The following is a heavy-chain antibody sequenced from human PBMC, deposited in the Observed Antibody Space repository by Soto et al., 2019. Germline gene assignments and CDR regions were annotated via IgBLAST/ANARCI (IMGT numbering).Heavy chain of an antibody. CDR1: GFTFSSYW. Sequence: EVQLVESGGGLVQPGGSLRLSCAASGFTFSSYWMHWVRQAPGKGLVWVSRINSDGSSTSYADSVKGRFTISRDNAKNTLYLQMNSLRAEDTAVYYCARDDEQQHPGQNYYDYYMDVWGKGTTVTVSS. V-gene: IGHV3-74*01. D-gene: IGHD6-13*01. J-gene: IGHJ6*03. CDR3: ARDDEQQHPGQNYYDYYMDV. CDR2: INSDGSST.